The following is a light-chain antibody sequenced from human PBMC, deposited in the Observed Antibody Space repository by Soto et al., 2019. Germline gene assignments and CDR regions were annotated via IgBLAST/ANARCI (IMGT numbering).Light chain of an antibody. CDR2: SNN. J-gene: IGLJ2*01. CDR1: SSNVGTYT. Sequence: QSVLTQPPSASGTPGQRVTISCSGSSSNVGTYTVNWYQQVPGTAPKLLIYSNNQRPSVVPGRFSGSKSGTSASLTISRLPSEDEADYYCAAWDASLNGVIFGGGTKLTVL. V-gene: IGLV1-44*01. CDR3: AAWDASLNGVI.